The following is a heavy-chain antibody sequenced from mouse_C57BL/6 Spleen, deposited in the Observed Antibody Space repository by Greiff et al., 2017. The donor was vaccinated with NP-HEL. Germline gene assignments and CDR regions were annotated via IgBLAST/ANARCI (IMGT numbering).Heavy chain of an antibody. J-gene: IGHJ2*01. CDR1: GFTFSDYG. D-gene: IGHD2-2*01. CDR2: ISSGSSTI. V-gene: IGHV5-17*01. CDR3: ARMVTTDFDY. Sequence: EVQGVESGGGLVKPGGSLKLSCAASGFTFSDYGMHWVRQAPEKGLEWVAYISSGSSTIYYADTVKGRLTISSDNAKNTLFLQMTSLRSEDTAMYYCARMVTTDFDYWGQGTTLTVAP.